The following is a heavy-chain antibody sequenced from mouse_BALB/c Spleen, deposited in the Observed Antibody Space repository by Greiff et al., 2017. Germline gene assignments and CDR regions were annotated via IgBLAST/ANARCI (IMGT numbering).Heavy chain of an antibody. J-gene: IGHJ4*01. D-gene: IGHD3-1*01. V-gene: IGHV1-20*02. CDR3: ARGGYDYAMDY. CDR1: GYSFTGYF. CDR2: INPYNGDT. Sequence: VQLKESGPELVKPGASVKISCKASGYSFTGYFMNWVMQSHGKSLEWIGRINPYNGDTFYNQKFKGKATLTVDKSSSTAHMELRSLASEDSAVYYCARGGYDYAMDYWGQGTSVTVSS.